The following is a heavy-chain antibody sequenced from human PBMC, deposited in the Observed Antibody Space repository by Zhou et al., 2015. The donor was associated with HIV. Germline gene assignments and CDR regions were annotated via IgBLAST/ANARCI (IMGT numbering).Heavy chain of an antibody. CDR1: GGTFSSYA. J-gene: IGHJ6*03. V-gene: IGHV1-69*01. CDR3: ARDLPRVTPTYYYYYMDV. CDR2: IIPIFGTA. Sequence: QVQLVQSGAEVKKPGSSVKVSCKASGGTFSSYAISWVRQAPGQGLEWMGGIIPIFGTANYAQKFQGRVTITADESTSTAYMELSSLRSEDTAVYYCARDLPRVTPTYYYYYMDVWGKGTTVTVSS. D-gene: IGHD3-10*01.